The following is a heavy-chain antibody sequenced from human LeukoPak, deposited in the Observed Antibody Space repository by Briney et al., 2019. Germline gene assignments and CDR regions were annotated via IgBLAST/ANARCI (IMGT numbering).Heavy chain of an antibody. CDR2: ISGSGEKI. Sequence: GGSLRLSCAASGFTFSRDAMNWVRQAPGMGLEWVSYISGSGEKIYYADSVKGRFTISRDNAKNSLYLQMNSLRVEDTAVYYCARDDYDNSGSYWGQGTLVTVSS. D-gene: IGHD3-22*01. CDR3: ARDDYDNSGSY. CDR1: GFTFSRDA. J-gene: IGHJ4*02. V-gene: IGHV3-48*04.